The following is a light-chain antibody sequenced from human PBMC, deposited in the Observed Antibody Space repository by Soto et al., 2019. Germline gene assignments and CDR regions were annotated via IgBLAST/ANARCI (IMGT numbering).Light chain of an antibody. CDR3: CSYGGSRAV. V-gene: IGLV2-23*02. Sequence: QSALTQPASVSGSPGQSITISCTGTSSDVGSHNLVSWYQQHPGQAPKLMIYEVSKRLLGVSTRFSASKSGNTASLTISGLQAEDDADYYCCSYGGSRAVFGGGTQLTVL. CDR2: EVS. CDR1: SSDVGSHNL. J-gene: IGLJ7*01.